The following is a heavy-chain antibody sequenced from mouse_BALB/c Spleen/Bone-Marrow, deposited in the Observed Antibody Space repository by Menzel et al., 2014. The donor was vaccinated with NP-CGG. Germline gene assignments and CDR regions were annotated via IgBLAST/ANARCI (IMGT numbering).Heavy chain of an antibody. J-gene: IGHJ4*01. CDR2: ISSGGGST. CDR3: ARHEDVYSDAIDN. D-gene: IGHD2-3*01. CDR1: GFAFSSYD. Sequence: EVHLVESGGGLVKPGGSLKLSCAASGFAFSSYDMSWVRQTPEKRLEWVAYISSGGGSTYYPDTVKGRFTISRDKAKNTLCLQMSSLKTEDTAIYYCARHEDVYSDAIDNWGQGTSVTVSS. V-gene: IGHV5-12-1*01.